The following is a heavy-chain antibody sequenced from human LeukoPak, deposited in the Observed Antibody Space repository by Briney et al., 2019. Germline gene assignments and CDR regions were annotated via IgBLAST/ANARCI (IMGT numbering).Heavy chain of an antibody. D-gene: IGHD3-22*01. CDR2: ISAYNGNT. J-gene: IGHJ6*02. V-gene: IGHV1-18*01. CDR1: GYTFTSYG. Sequence: RGASVNVSCKASGYTFTSYGISWVRQAPGQGLEWMGWISAYNGNTNYAQKLQGRVTMTTDTSTSTAYMELRSLRSDDTAVYYCARVSHYYDSSGYQYYYYGMDVWGQGTTVTVSS. CDR3: ARVSHYYDSSGYQYYYYGMDV.